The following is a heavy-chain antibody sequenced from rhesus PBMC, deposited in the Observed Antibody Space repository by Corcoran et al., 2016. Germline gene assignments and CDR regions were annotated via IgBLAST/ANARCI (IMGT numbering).Heavy chain of an antibody. CDR2: INTGTGNP. CDR1: GYSFTSLG. CDR3: SRHVNWYFDI. J-gene: IGHJ2*01. V-gene: IGHV7-114*01. Sequence: QVQLVQSGAEVKQPGASVKVSCQPSGYSFTSLGINWVRQANGQRLEWMGRINTGTGNPTDDQGIKERFTFSMDTSISMADLQISSLKAEDTAVYYCSRHVNWYFDIWGPGTPITISS.